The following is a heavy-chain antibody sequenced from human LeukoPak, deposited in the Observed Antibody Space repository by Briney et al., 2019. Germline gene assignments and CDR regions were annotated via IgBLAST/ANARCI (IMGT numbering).Heavy chain of an antibody. D-gene: IGHD6-19*01. CDR2: ISWNSGSI. CDR1: GFTFDDYA. V-gene: IGHV3-9*01. J-gene: IGHJ4*02. Sequence: GGSLRLSCAASGFTFDDYAMQWVRQAPGKGLEWVSGISWNSGSIGYADSVKGRFTISRDNAKNSLYLQMNSLRAEDTALYYCAKEGSGWSPSGWGQGTLVTVSS. CDR3: AKEGSGWSPSG.